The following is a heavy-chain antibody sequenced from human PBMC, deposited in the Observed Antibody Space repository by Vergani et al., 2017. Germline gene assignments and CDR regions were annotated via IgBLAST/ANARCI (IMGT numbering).Heavy chain of an antibody. V-gene: IGHV3-33*06. CDR3: AKGGWNYWFDS. D-gene: IGHD1-1*01. Sequence: QVQLVESAGGVVQPGGSLRLSCAASGFTFNQYGMHWVRQAPGKGLEWVAVTWYDGNNKQYADSVKGRFTISRDNSKSTMYLQMNSLRAEDTAIYYCAKGGWNYWFDSWGQGTLVIVS. CDR1: GFTFNQYG. J-gene: IGHJ5*01. CDR2: TWYDGNNK.